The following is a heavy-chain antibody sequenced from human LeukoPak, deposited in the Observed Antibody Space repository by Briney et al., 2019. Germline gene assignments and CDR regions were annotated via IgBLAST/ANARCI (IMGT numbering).Heavy chain of an antibody. Sequence: GGSLRLSCAASGFTFSSYWMHWVRQAPGKGLEWVSVIYSGGSTYFADSVKGRFTVSRDNSKNTLYLQMNSLRVEDTAVYYCARLPRGDYWGQGTLVTVSS. V-gene: IGHV3-66*04. J-gene: IGHJ4*02. CDR3: ARLPRGDY. D-gene: IGHD3-10*01. CDR2: IYSGGST. CDR1: GFTFSSYW.